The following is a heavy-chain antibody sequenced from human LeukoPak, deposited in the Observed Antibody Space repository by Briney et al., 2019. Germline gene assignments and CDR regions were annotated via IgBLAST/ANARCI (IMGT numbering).Heavy chain of an antibody. CDR3: ARLRGDSSGYDAFDI. V-gene: IGHV5-51*01. D-gene: IGHD3-22*01. Sequence: GESLKISCQVSGYSFTGYWIGWVRQVPEKGLERMGIIYPGDSDAKYSPAFQGHVTFSVDKSISTAYLQWSSLRASDTAMYYCARLRGDSSGYDAFDIWGQGTMVTVSS. J-gene: IGHJ3*02. CDR1: GYSFTGYW. CDR2: IYPGDSDA.